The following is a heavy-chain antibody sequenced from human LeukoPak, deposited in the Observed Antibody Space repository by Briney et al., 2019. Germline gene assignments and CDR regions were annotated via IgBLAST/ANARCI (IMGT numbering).Heavy chain of an antibody. CDR1: GVSISTYS. D-gene: IGHD1-26*01. Sequence: SETLSLTCTVSGVSISTYSWSWIRQPPGKGLEWIGYISYSGSTSYNPSLRSRVTISVDTSKNRFSLKLSSVTAADTAVYYCATDGNFDLWGRGTLVTVSS. J-gene: IGHJ2*01. CDR2: ISYSGST. CDR3: ATDGNFDL. V-gene: IGHV4-59*01.